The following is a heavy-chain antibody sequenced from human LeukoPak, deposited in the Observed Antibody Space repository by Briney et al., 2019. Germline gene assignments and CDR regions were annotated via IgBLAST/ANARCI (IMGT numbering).Heavy chain of an antibody. D-gene: IGHD3-10*01. CDR1: GYTFTGYY. CDR3: ARDSMSMVRETYYYYGMDV. V-gene: IGHV1-2*02. J-gene: IGHJ6*02. CDR2: INPNSGGT. Sequence: ASVKVSCKASGYTFTGYYMHWVRQAPGQGLEWMGWINPNSGGTNYAQKFQGRVTMTRDTSISTAYMELSRLRSDDTAVYYCARDSMSMVRETYYYYGMDVWGQGTTVTVSS.